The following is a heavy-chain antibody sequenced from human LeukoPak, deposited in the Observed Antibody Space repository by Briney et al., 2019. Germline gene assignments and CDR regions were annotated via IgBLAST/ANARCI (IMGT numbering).Heavy chain of an antibody. CDR2: IYYSGST. CDR3: ARVVVRGVPGGMDV. CDR1: GGSISSGGYS. D-gene: IGHD3-10*01. Sequence: PSETLSLTCAVSGGSISSGGYSWGWIRQPPGKGLEWIGSIYYSGSTYYNPSLKSQVTISVDTSKNQFSLKLSSVTAADTAVYYCARVVVRGVPGGMDVWGQGTTVTVSS. V-gene: IGHV4-39*07. J-gene: IGHJ6*02.